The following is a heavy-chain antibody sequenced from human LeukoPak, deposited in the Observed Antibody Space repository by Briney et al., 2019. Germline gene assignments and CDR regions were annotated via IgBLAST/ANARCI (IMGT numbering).Heavy chain of an antibody. V-gene: IGHV4-34*01. J-gene: IGHJ4*02. Sequence: SETLSLTCAVYGGSFSGYYWSWIRQPPGKGLEWIGSIYYSGSTYYNPSLKSRVTISVDTSKNQFSLKLSSVTAADKAVYYCARHYVLRYFDWLGLPDYWGQGTLVTVSS. CDR3: ARHYVLRYFDWLGLPDY. CDR2: IYYSGST. D-gene: IGHD3-9*01. CDR1: GGSFSGYY.